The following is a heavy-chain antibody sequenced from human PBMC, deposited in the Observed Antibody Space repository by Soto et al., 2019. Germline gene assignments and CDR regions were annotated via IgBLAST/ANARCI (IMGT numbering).Heavy chain of an antibody. Sequence: SETLSLTCTVSGGSVTSDSYYWSWIRQPPGKGLEWIGYIYYSGSTNYNPSLKSRVTISVDTSKKQFSLKLSSVTAADTAVYYCARGGLDIVVVPANWYFDFWGRGTLVTVSS. CDR3: ARGGLDIVVVPANWYFDF. CDR2: IYYSGST. D-gene: IGHD2-2*03. CDR1: GGSVTSDSYY. J-gene: IGHJ2*01. V-gene: IGHV4-61*01.